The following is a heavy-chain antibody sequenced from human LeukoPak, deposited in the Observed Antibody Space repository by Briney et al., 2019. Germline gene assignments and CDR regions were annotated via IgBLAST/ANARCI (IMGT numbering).Heavy chain of an antibody. Sequence: GRSLRLSCAASGFTFSSYAMHWVCQAPGKGLEWVAVISYDGSNKYYADSVKGRFTISRDNSKNTLYLQMNSLRAEDTAVYYCARAGGQQLVLLYFDYWGQGTLVTVSS. D-gene: IGHD6-13*01. CDR2: ISYDGSNK. CDR3: ARAGGQQLVLLYFDY. CDR1: GFTFSSYA. V-gene: IGHV3-30-3*01. J-gene: IGHJ4*02.